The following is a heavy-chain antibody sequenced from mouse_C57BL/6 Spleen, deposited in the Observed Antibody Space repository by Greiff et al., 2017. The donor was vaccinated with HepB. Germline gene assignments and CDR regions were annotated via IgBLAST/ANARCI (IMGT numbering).Heavy chain of an antibody. CDR1: GFTFSSYA. J-gene: IGHJ4*01. CDR2: ISDGGSYT. D-gene: IGHD1-1*01. CDR3: ARSSSLYAMDY. V-gene: IGHV5-4*03. Sequence: EVMLVESGGGLVKPGGSLKLSCAASGFTFSSYAMSWVRQTPEKRLEWVATISDGGSYTYYPDNVKGRFTISRDNAKNNLYLQMSHLKSEDTAMYYCARSSSLYAMDYWGQGTSVTVSS.